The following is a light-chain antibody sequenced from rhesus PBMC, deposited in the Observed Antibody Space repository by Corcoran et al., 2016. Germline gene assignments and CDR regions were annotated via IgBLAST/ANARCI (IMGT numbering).Light chain of an antibody. CDR3: PQYNNSPYG. V-gene: IGKV1-66*01. Sequence: DIQMTQSPSSLSASVGDRVTITCRASQGINNYLSWYQQKPGKDPKPLIYYASNLETGVPSRFSGSRSGTDYTRTISSLQPEAIATYYCPQYNNSPYGFGQWTKVEIK. CDR1: QGINNY. J-gene: IGKJ2*01. CDR2: YAS.